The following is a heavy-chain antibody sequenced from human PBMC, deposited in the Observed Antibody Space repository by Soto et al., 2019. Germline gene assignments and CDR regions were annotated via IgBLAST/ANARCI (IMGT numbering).Heavy chain of an antibody. CDR3: ARGAGYSSGWGSFDI. V-gene: IGHV3-20*01. Sequence: GESLKISCAASGFTFDDYGMSWVRQAPGKGLEWVSGINWNGGSTGYADSVKGRFTISRDNAKNSLYLQMNSLRAEDPALYHVARGAGYSSGWGSFDIWGQGTMVTVSS. CDR2: INWNGGST. J-gene: IGHJ3*02. D-gene: IGHD6-19*01. CDR1: GFTFDDYG.